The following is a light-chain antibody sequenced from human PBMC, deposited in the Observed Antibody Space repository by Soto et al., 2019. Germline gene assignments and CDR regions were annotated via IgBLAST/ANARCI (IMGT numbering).Light chain of an antibody. J-gene: IGKJ4*01. CDR1: QSISSH. V-gene: IGKV1-39*01. Sequence: DIQMTQSPSSLSASVGDRVTITCLASQSISSHLNWYQQKPGKAPKLVIYAASTLQSGVPSRFSGSGSATDLTLTISSLQPEDFATYSCQHSHSTPLTFGGGTKV. CDR2: AAS. CDR3: QHSHSTPLT.